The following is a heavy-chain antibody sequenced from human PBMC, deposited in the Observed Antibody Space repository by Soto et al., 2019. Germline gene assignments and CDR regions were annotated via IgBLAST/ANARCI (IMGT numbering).Heavy chain of an antibody. CDR1: GGSFSGYY. CDR3: ARGTNNYGSDWFDH. J-gene: IGHJ5*02. V-gene: IGHV4-34*01. Sequence: SETLSLTCAVYGGSFSGYYWSWIRQPPGKGLEWIGEINHSGSTNYNPSLKSRVTISVDTSKNQFSLKLSSVTAADTAVYYCARGTNNYGSDWFDHWGRGTLVTVSS. D-gene: IGHD3-10*01. CDR2: INHSGST.